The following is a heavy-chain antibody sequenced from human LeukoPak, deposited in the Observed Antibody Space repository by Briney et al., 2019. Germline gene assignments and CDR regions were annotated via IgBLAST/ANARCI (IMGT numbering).Heavy chain of an antibody. CDR2: ISYDGSNK. Sequence: PGGSLRLSCAASGFTFSSYAMHWVRQAPGKGLEWVAVISYDGSNKYYADSVKGRFTISRDNSKSTLYLQMNSLRAEDTAVYYCARDVRIGAAIENYFDYWGQGTLVTVSS. D-gene: IGHD2-2*02. CDR1: GFTFSSYA. J-gene: IGHJ4*02. V-gene: IGHV3-30*04. CDR3: ARDVRIGAAIENYFDY.